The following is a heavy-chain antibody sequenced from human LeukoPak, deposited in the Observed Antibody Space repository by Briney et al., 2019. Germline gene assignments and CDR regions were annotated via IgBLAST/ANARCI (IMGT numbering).Heavy chain of an antibody. CDR2: ISSSGSTI. J-gene: IGHJ4*02. V-gene: IGHV3-48*03. Sequence: GGSLRLSCAASGFTFSSYEMNWVRQAPGKGLEWVSYISSSGSTIYYADSVKGRFTISRDNAKNSLYLQMNSLRAEDTAVYYCARDVYDYVWGSYRLFDYWGQGTWSPSPQ. CDR1: GFTFSSYE. CDR3: ARDVYDYVWGSYRLFDY. D-gene: IGHD3-16*02.